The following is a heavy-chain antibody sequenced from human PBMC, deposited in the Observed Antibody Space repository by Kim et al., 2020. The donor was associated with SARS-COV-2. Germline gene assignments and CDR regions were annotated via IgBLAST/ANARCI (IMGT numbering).Heavy chain of an antibody. D-gene: IGHD3-3*01. CDR3: ARRWSRDAFDI. CDR2: IYYSGST. CDR1: GGSISSSSYY. V-gene: IGHV4-39*01. J-gene: IGHJ3*02. Sequence: SETLSLTCTVSGGSISSSSYYWGWIRQPPGKGLEWIGSIYYSGSTYYNPSLKSRVTISVDTSKNQFSLKLSSVTAADTAVYYCARRWSRDAFDIWGQGT.